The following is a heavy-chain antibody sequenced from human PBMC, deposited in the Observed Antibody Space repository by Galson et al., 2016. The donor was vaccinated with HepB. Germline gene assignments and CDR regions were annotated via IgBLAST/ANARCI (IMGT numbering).Heavy chain of an antibody. V-gene: IGHV1-18*01. CDR2: ISTYSGNT. J-gene: IGHJ5*02. CDR1: GYTFTTSG. Sequence: SVKVSCKASGYTFTTSGISWVRQAPGQGLEWMGWISTYSGNTKYAQKFQGGLTLTTDQSRSALYLQMNSLRVDDTAVYYCARDVALYTSGWGGFEWSDPWGQGTLVTVSS. CDR3: ARDVALYTSGWGGFEWSDP. D-gene: IGHD6-19*01.